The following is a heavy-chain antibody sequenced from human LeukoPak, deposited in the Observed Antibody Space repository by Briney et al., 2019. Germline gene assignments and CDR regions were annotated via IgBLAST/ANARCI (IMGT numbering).Heavy chain of an antibody. CDR2: ISSSSSTI. V-gene: IGHV3-48*04. CDR1: GFTFSSYS. D-gene: IGHD3-22*01. J-gene: IGHJ4*02. Sequence: GGSLRLSCAASGFTFSSYSMNWVRQAPGKGLEWVSYISSSSSTIYYADSVKGRFTISRDNAKNSLYLQMNSLRAEDTAVYYCARVGSGVGPYHYDSSGYGYWGQGTLVTVSS. CDR3: ARVGSGVGPYHYDSSGYGY.